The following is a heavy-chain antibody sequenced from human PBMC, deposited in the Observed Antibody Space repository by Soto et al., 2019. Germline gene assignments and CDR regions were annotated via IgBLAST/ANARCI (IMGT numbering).Heavy chain of an antibody. D-gene: IGHD6-13*01. J-gene: IGHJ5*02. Sequence: QVQLVQSGAEVKKPGASVKVSCKASGYTFTSYGISWVRQAPGQGLEWMGWISAYNGNTNYAQKLQGIVTMTTDTATSTAYMELGSLRSDDTAVYYCARGITPHIAAAGPFDPWGQGTLVHVSS. CDR2: ISAYNGNT. CDR1: GYTFTSYG. V-gene: IGHV1-18*01. CDR3: ARGITPHIAAAGPFDP.